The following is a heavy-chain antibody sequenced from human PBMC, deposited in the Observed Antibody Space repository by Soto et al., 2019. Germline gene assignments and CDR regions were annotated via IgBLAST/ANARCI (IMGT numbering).Heavy chain of an antibody. J-gene: IGHJ4*02. CDR2: INPTGGST. Sequence: ASVKVSWKASGYTFTSYYIHWVRQAPGQGLQWMGIINPTGGSTTYAQEFQGRVTMTSDASTSTVYMELGSLRSEDTAVYYCARYGDSVTLSDYWGQGTLVTVSS. D-gene: IGHD4-17*01. V-gene: IGHV1-46*01. CDR1: GYTFTSYY. CDR3: ARYGDSVTLSDY.